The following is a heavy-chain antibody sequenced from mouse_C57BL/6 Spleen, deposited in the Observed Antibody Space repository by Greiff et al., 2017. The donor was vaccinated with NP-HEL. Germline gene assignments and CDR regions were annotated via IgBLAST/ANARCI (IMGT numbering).Heavy chain of an antibody. V-gene: IGHV3-6*01. CDR3: ARDGSSPFAY. CDR1: GYSITSGYY. J-gene: IGHJ3*01. CDR2: ISYDGSN. D-gene: IGHD1-1*01. Sequence: EVKLVESGPGLVKPSQSLSLTCSVTGYSITSGYYWNWIRQFPGNKLEWMGYISYDGSNNYNPSLKNRIAITRDTSKNQFFLMLNSVTTEDTATCYCARDGSSPFAYWGQGTLVTVSA.